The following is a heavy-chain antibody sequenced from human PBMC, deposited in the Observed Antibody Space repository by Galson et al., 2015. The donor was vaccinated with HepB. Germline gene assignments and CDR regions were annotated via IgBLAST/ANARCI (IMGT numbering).Heavy chain of an antibody. CDR3: AREGTHDFWSGYYEFGYYYYGMDV. CDR1: GFTFSSYW. Sequence: SLRLSCAASGFTFSSYWMSWVRQAPGKGLEWVANIKQDGSEKYYVDSVKGRFTISRDNAKNSLYLQMNSLRAEDTAVYYCAREGTHDFWSGYYEFGYYYYGMDVWGQGTTVTVSS. D-gene: IGHD3-3*01. J-gene: IGHJ6*02. V-gene: IGHV3-7*01. CDR2: IKQDGSEK.